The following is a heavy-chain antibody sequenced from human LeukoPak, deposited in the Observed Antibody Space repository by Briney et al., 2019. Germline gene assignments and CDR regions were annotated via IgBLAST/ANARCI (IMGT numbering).Heavy chain of an antibody. CDR3: ARHVVARYYYYYYYMDV. CDR1: GFTFSRYT. CDR2: INHSGST. Sequence: PGGSLRLSCAASGFTFSRYTMNWVRQPPGKGLEWIGEINHSGSTNYNPSLKSRVTISVDTSKNQFSLKLSSVTAADTAVYYCARHVVARYYYYYYYMDVWGKGTTVTISS. J-gene: IGHJ6*03. V-gene: IGHV4-34*01. D-gene: IGHD2-21*01.